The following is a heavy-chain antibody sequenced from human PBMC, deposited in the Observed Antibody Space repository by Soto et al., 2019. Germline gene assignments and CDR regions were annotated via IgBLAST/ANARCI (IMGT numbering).Heavy chain of an antibody. J-gene: IGHJ6*02. CDR3: ASQTIFGVVQTCYYYYGMDV. CDR2: IYYSGST. Sequence: PSETLSLTCTVSGGSVSSGSYYWSWIRQPPGKGLEWIGYIYYSGSTNYNPSLKSRVTISVDTSKNQFSLKLSSVTAADTAVYYCASQTIFGVVQTCYYYYGMDVWGQGTTVTVSS. CDR1: GGSVSSGSYY. V-gene: IGHV4-61*01. D-gene: IGHD3-3*01.